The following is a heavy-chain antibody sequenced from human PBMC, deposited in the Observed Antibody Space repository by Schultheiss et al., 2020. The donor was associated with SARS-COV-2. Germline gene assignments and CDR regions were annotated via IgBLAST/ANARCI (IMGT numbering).Heavy chain of an antibody. CDR2: ISYDGSNK. Sequence: GGSLRLSCAASGFTFSSYAMHWVRQAPGKGLEWVAVISYDGSNKYYADSVKGRFTISRDNSKNTLYLQMNSLRAEDTAVYYCARDTAMAPFDYWGQGTLVTVSS. D-gene: IGHD5-18*01. V-gene: IGHV3-30*07. CDR3: ARDTAMAPFDY. CDR1: GFTFSSYA. J-gene: IGHJ4*02.